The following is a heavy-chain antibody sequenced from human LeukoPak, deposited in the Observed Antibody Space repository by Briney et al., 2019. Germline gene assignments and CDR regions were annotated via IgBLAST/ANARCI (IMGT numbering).Heavy chain of an antibody. J-gene: IGHJ4*02. D-gene: IGHD6-19*01. Sequence: SGGSLRLPCAASGFTFSSYAMSWVRQAPGKGLEWVSAISGSGGSTYYADSVKGRFTISRDNSKNTLYLQMNSLRAEDTAVYYCAKEIAQWLGYFDYWGQGTLVTVSS. CDR3: AKEIAQWLGYFDY. V-gene: IGHV3-23*01. CDR2: ISGSGGST. CDR1: GFTFSSYA.